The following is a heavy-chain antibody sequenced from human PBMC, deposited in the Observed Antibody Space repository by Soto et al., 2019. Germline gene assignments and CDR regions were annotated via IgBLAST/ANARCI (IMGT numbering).Heavy chain of an antibody. CDR1: AGSFSHYY. Sequence: NPSETLSLTCAVYAGSFSHYYWNWIRQSPGKGLEWIGKIKHSGSSNYNPSLRSRVSISVDMSKNQFSLRLTSATAADTAVYYCARGGSSDWQVALDIWGQGTMVTVSS. J-gene: IGHJ3*02. V-gene: IGHV4-34*01. CDR3: ARGGSSDWQVALDI. CDR2: IKHSGSS. D-gene: IGHD6-19*01.